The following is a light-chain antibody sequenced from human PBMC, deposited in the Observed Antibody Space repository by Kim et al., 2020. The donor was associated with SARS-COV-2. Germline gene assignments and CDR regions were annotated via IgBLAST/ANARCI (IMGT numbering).Light chain of an antibody. Sequence: DIVMTQSPDSLAVSLGERATINCKSSQSVLYSSNNKSHLAWYQQKPGQPPKLLIYWASTRESGVPDRFSGSGSGTDFTLTISSLQAEDVAVYYCQQYYSTPITFGQGTRLEIK. J-gene: IGKJ5*01. V-gene: IGKV4-1*01. CDR3: QQYYSTPIT. CDR1: QSVLYSSNNKSH. CDR2: WAS.